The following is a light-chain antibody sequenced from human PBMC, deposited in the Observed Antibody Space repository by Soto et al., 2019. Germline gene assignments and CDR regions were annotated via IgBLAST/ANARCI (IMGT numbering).Light chain of an antibody. CDR1: QTITNW. CDR2: DAS. Sequence: DIQMTQSPSILSASVGDRVTITCRSSQTITNWLAWYQQKPGKAPRLLIYDASSLESWVPSRFSGSGSGTEFTLTISSLQPEDFATYYCQQLNSYPLTFGQGTRLEIK. CDR3: QQLNSYPLT. J-gene: IGKJ5*01. V-gene: IGKV1-5*01.